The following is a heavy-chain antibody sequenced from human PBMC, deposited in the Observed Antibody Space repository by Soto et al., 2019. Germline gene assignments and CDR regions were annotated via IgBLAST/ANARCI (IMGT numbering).Heavy chain of an antibody. Sequence: EVQLVETGGGLIQPGGSLRLSCAASGFTVSSTYMSWVRQAPGKGLDWVSVVYSGGSTYYADSEKGRFTISRDNSKNTLYLQMNSLGAEDTAVYYCARHPSGSTAGTYYGMDVWGQGTTVTVSS. CDR1: GFTVSSTY. D-gene: IGHD2-2*01. V-gene: IGHV3-53*02. J-gene: IGHJ6*02. CDR3: ARHPSGSTAGTYYGMDV. CDR2: VYSGGST.